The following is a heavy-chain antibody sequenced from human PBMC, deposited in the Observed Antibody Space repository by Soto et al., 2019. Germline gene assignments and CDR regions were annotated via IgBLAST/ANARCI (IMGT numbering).Heavy chain of an antibody. CDR2: ISYDGNNK. Sequence: QVQLVESGGGVVQPGRSLRLSCAASGFTFSSYAXXXXXXXXXXXXXXXAVISYDGNNKYYADSVKGRFTISRDNSQXXXXXXXXXXXXXXXXXXXXXXXXXXXXXXXXYFDLWGRGTLVTVSS. J-gene: IGHJ2*01. V-gene: IGHV3-30-3*01. CDR3: XXXXXXXXXXXXYFDL. CDR1: GFTFSSYA.